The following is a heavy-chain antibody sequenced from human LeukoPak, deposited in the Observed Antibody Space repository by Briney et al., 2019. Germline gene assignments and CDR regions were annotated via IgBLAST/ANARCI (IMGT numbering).Heavy chain of an antibody. CDR1: GFIFSNYG. J-gene: IGHJ4*02. CDR3: AKSGSQFCSDGNCYFDS. Sequence: PGGSLRLSCAASGFIFSNYGMHWVRRAPGKGLEWVAVVSYDGGTKFYADSVKGRFTISRDKPKDTLYLQMNSLRAEDTAVYYCAKSGSQFCSDGNCYFDSWGQGTLVTVSS. V-gene: IGHV3-30*18. D-gene: IGHD2-15*01. CDR2: VSYDGGTK.